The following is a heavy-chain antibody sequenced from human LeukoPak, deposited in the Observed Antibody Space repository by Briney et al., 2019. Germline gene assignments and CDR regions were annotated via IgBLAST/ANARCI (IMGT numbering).Heavy chain of an antibody. D-gene: IGHD6-19*01. J-gene: IGHJ4*02. CDR3: ARNVGWYSHDS. CDR2: IYGSGST. V-gene: IGHV4-59*08. CDR1: GDSLSSHY. Sequence: SETLSLTCTVSGDSLSSHYWSWIRQPPGKGLEWIGYIYGSGSTHYDPSLRSRVTISEDTSKNQFSLKLTSVTAADTAVYYCARNVGWYSHDSWGQGTLVTVSS.